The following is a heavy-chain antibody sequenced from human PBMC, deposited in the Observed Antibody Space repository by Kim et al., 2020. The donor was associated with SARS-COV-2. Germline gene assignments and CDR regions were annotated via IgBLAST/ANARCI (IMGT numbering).Heavy chain of an antibody. CDR1: GYTFTSYG. CDR3: ARGKDILTGYPEPDY. J-gene: IGHJ4*02. V-gene: IGHV1-18*01. D-gene: IGHD3-9*01. CDR2: ISAYNGNT. Sequence: ASVKVSCKASGYTFTSYGISWVRQAPGQGLEWMGWISAYNGNTNYAQKLQGRVTMTTDTSTSTAYMELRSLRSDDTAVYYCARGKDILTGYPEPDYWGQGTLVTVSS.